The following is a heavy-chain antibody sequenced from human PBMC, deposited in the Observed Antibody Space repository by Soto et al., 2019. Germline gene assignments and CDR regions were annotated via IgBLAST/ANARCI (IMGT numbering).Heavy chain of an antibody. CDR2: TYKTGNT. V-gene: IGHV4-31*03. J-gene: IGHJ3*01. Sequence: SETLSLTCTVSGGSLSNGDYYWSWIRQHPEMGLEWIGYTYKTGNTYYNPSLKSRAIISVDTSDNMFSLKLSSVTAADTAIYYCARVGISPSDAFDFWGQGTMVTVSS. D-gene: IGHD3-3*02. CDR1: GGSLSNGDYY. CDR3: ARVGISPSDAFDF.